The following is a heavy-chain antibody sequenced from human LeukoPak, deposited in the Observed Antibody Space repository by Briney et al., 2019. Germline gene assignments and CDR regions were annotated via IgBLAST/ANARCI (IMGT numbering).Heavy chain of an antibody. CDR2: ISASGGST. Sequence: SGGSLRLSCAASGFTISSYGMSWVRQAPGKGLDWVSTISASGGSTYYADSVKGRFTISRDNSKNTLYLQMNSLRVDDTAVYYCAKIGWDDAFDIWGQGTMVTVSS. J-gene: IGHJ3*02. CDR1: GFTISSYG. D-gene: IGHD6-19*01. V-gene: IGHV3-23*01. CDR3: AKIGWDDAFDI.